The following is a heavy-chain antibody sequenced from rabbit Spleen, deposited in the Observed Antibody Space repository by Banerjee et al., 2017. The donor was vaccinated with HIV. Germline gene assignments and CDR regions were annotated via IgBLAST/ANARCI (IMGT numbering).Heavy chain of an antibody. CDR3: ARGEYFSVIGWNFNL. Sequence: QSLEESGGDLVKPGASLTLTCSASGVTISTIYWMNWVRHAPGKGLEWIARIYGGSSDTTGYASWAKGRFTISKTSSPTVTRQMTSLTAADTATYFCARGEYFSVIGWNFNLWGPGTLVTVS. V-gene: IGHV1S40*01. CDR1: GVTISTIYW. J-gene: IGHJ4*01. CDR2: IYGGSSDTT. D-gene: IGHD1-1*01.